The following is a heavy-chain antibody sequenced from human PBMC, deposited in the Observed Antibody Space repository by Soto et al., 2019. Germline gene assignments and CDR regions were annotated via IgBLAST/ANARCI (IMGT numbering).Heavy chain of an antibody. D-gene: IGHD3-3*01. CDR2: ISGSPSAT. V-gene: IGHV3-23*01. J-gene: IGHJ3*01. CDR3: ARGMAHSVVGVDTLFDF. CDR1: RFSFSNYP. Sequence: GVSLRLSCAISRFSFSNYPISWFRQAPGKGLEWVSLISGSPSATHYADSVRGRFTISRDNSKGTVYLPLNRLRAEVRADYYCARGMAHSVVGVDTLFDFWGRGTRVTVS.